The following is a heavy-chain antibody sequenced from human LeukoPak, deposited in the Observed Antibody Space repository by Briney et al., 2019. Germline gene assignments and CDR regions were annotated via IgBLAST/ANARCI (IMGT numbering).Heavy chain of an antibody. J-gene: IGHJ4*02. D-gene: IGHD3-10*02. CDR2: ISYDGSNK. CDR3: AGMFWGFDY. Sequence: PGRSLRLSCAASGFTFSSYAMHWVRQAPGKGLEWVAVISYDGSNKYYADSVKGRFTISRDNSKNTLYLQMNSLRAEDTAVYYCAGMFWGFDYWGQGTLVTVSS. CDR1: GFTFSSYA. V-gene: IGHV3-30*04.